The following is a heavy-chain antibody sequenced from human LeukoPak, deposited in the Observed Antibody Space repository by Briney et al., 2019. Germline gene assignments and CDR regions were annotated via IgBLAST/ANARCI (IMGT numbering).Heavy chain of an antibody. CDR3: AKYYYDSSGYYYRRDDAFDI. J-gene: IGHJ3*02. CDR2: ISGSGGST. D-gene: IGHD3-22*01. Sequence: PGGSLRLSCAASGFTFSSYGMSWVRQAPGKGLEWVSAISGSGGSTYYADSVKGRFTISRDNSKNTLYLQMNSLRAEDTAVYYCAKYYYDSSGYYYRRDDAFDIWGQGTMVTVSS. CDR1: GFTFSSYG. V-gene: IGHV3-23*01.